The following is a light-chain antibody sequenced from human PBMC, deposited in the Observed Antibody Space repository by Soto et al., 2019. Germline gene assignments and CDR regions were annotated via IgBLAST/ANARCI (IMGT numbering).Light chain of an antibody. CDR1: SSNIGTGSD. CDR2: GNS. Sequence: QSVLTQPPSVSGAPGQRVTISCTGSSSNIGTGSDVHWYQQLPGTAPKLLIYGNSNRPSGVPDRFSGSFSGTSASLAITGLQAEDEADYYCQSYDSSLSSPYVFGTGTKVTV. V-gene: IGLV1-40*01. J-gene: IGLJ1*01. CDR3: QSYDSSLSSPYV.